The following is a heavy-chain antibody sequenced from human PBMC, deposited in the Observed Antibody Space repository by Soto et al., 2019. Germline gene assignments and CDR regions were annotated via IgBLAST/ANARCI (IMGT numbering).Heavy chain of an antibody. CDR1: GYTFTAYY. J-gene: IGHJ5*02. V-gene: IGHV1-2*04. CDR3: ARDGYCSSTSWRKSRHFDP. Sequence: QVQLVQSGAEVKKPGASVKVSCKASGYTFTAYYMHWVRQAPGQGLEWMGWINPNSGGTNYAQKFQGWVTMTRDTAIGPAYMELSRLRSDDTAVYDCARDGYCSSTSWRKSRHFDPWGQGTLVTVSS. CDR2: INPNSGGT. D-gene: IGHD2-2*01.